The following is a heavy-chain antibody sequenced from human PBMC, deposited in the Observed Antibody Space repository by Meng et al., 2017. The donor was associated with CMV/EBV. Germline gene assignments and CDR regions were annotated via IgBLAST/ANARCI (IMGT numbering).Heavy chain of an antibody. Sequence: GESLKISCAASGFTFSSYAMHWVRQAPGKGLEWVAVISYDGSNKYYADSVKGRFTISRDNSKNTLYLQMNSLRAEDTAVYYCAKNHEYGSGSYLGLDYWGQGTLVTVSS. V-gene: IGHV3-30*18. J-gene: IGHJ4*02. CDR3: AKNHEYGSGSYLGLDY. CDR1: GFTFSSYA. D-gene: IGHD3-10*01. CDR2: ISYDGSNK.